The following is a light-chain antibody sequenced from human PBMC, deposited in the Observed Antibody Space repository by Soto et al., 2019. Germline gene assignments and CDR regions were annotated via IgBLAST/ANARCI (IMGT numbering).Light chain of an antibody. V-gene: IGKV3-11*01. Sequence: EIVLTQSPATLSLSPGDRATLSCRASQSISRYLAWYQEKLGQAPRLLIYDASNRATGIPARFSGSGSGTDFTLTISSLEPEDFAVYSCQQRSDWRITFGQGTKLEIK. CDR2: DAS. J-gene: IGKJ2*01. CDR3: QQRSDWRIT. CDR1: QSISRY.